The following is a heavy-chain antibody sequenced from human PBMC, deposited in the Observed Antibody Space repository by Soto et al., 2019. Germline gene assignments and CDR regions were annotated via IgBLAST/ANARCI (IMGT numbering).Heavy chain of an antibody. CDR2: IIPIFGTA. V-gene: IGHV1-69*13. CDR3: ARDRVTIFGVVNPAYGMDV. D-gene: IGHD3-3*01. CDR1: GGTFSSYA. J-gene: IGHJ6*02. Sequence: GASVKVSCKASGGTFSSYAISWVRQAPGQGLEWMGGIIPIFGTANYAQKFQGRVTITADESTSTAYMEPSSLRSEDTAVYYCARDRVTIFGVVNPAYGMDVWGQGTTVTV.